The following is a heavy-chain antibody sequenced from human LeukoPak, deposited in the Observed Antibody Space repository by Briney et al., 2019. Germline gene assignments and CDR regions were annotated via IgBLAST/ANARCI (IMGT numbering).Heavy chain of an antibody. Sequence: SVKVSYKACGGSFNSCSIFWVRQAPGQALEWMGDIIPMFCTADNAQKLQGRVTLTADESISTAYMELSSLRSEDTAVYYCARAGLWFGELLSQYYYYYGMDVWGKGTTVTVSS. J-gene: IGHJ6*04. CDR2: IIPMFCTA. V-gene: IGHV1-69*13. CDR3: ARAGLWFGELLSQYYYYYGMDV. CDR1: GGSFNSCS. D-gene: IGHD3-10*01.